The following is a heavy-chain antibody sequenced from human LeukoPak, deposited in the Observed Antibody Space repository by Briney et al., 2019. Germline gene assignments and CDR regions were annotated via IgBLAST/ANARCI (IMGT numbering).Heavy chain of an antibody. V-gene: IGHV3-21*01. CDR2: ITSTSVST. CDR3: ARTYYDILTSYNPYFDY. CDR1: AFTFNSYS. D-gene: IGHD3-9*01. Sequence: GGSLRLSCAASAFTFNSYSMSWVRQAPGKGLEWVSSITSTSVSTYYADSVKGRFTITRDNAKNSLYLQMNSLRAEDTAVYYCARTYYDILTSYNPYFDYWGQGTLVTVSS. J-gene: IGHJ4*02.